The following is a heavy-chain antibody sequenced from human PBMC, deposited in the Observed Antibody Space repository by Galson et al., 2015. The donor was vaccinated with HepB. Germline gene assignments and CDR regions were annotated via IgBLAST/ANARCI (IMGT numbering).Heavy chain of an antibody. V-gene: IGHV1-8*01. J-gene: IGHJ4*02. CDR2: MNPASGGT. CDR1: GYTFTSYD. D-gene: IGHD7-27*01. Sequence: SVKVSCKASGYTFTSYDINWVRQATGQGLEWLGWMNPASGGTGYARKFQGRVTMTRDTSISTAYMELSGLTSEDTAVYYCANNAPYTGDFDTWGQGTLATVSS. CDR3: ANNAPYTGDFDT.